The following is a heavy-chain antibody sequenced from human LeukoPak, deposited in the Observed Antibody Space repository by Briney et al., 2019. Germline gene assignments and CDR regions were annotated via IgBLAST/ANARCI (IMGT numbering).Heavy chain of an antibody. CDR2: ISGSGGST. J-gene: IGHJ4*02. Sequence: PGGSLRLSCAASGFTFSSYAMSWVRQAPGKGLEWVSAISGSGGSTYYADSVKGRFTISRDNSKNTLYLQMNSLRAGDTAVYYCAKRGYCSGGSCYPHQLDYWGQGTLVTVSS. V-gene: IGHV3-23*01. D-gene: IGHD2-15*01. CDR1: GFTFSSYA. CDR3: AKRGYCSGGSCYPHQLDY.